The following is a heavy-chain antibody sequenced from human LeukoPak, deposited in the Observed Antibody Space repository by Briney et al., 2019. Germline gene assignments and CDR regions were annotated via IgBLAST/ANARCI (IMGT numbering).Heavy chain of an antibody. D-gene: IGHD6-13*01. CDR3: ARDAVGSSWARNWFDP. CDR1: GYSFTDYY. J-gene: IGHJ5*02. V-gene: IGHV1-2*02. CDR2: INPNSGGT. Sequence: ASVKVSCKASGYSFTDYYMHWVRQAPGQGLEWMGWINPNSGGTNYAQKFQGRVTMTRDTSIGTAHMELSSLKSDDTAVYYCARDAVGSSWARNWFDPWGQGTLVTVSS.